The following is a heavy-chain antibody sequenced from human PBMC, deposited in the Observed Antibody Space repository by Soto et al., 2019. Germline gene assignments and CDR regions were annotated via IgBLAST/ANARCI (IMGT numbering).Heavy chain of an antibody. CDR3: ARVIAAAGRGNWFDP. Sequence: XPVKVSCKASGTTFTSYGIGWVRQSPGQGLEWMGWISAYNGNTNYAQKLQGRVTMTTDTSTSTAYMELRSLRSDDTAVYHCARVIAAAGRGNWFDPWGQGTLVTVSS. D-gene: IGHD6-13*01. CDR1: GTTFTSYG. V-gene: IGHV1-18*04. CDR2: ISAYNGNT. J-gene: IGHJ5*02.